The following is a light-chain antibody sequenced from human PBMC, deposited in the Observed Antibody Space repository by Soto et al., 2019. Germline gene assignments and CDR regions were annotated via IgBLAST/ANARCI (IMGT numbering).Light chain of an antibody. CDR2: DAS. CDR3: QEYNSWRGEWT. CDR1: QSINIW. V-gene: IGKV1-5*01. Sequence: DIQMTQSPSTLSASVGDRVTITCRASQSINIWLAWYQQKAGKAPQLLIYDASPLESGVTSRLTGSGSRTEFTLTISSLQPDDFATYYCQEYNSWRGEWTFGQGTKVDNK. J-gene: IGKJ1*01.